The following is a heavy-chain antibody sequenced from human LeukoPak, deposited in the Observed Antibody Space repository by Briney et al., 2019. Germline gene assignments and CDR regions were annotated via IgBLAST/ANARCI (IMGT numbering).Heavy chain of an antibody. D-gene: IGHD3-10*01. CDR3: AKEHGSGSYFDY. V-gene: IGHV3-30*02. Sequence: PGGSLRLSCAASGFTFSSYGMHWVRQAPGKGLEWVAFIRYDGSNKYYADSVKGRFTISRDTSKNTLYLQMNSLRAEDTAVYYCAKEHGSGSYFDYWGQGTLVTVSS. J-gene: IGHJ4*02. CDR1: GFTFSSYG. CDR2: IRYDGSNK.